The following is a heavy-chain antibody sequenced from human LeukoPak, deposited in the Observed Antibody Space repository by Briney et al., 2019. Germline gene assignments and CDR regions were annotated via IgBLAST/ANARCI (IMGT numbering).Heavy chain of an antibody. CDR3: AREAGRRGIAAAANY. D-gene: IGHD6-13*01. Sequence: GGSLRLSCTASGFTFGSSGMHWVRQAPGKGLEWVAVISYDGSNKYYADSVKGRFTISRDNSKNTLYLQMNSLRAEDTAVYYCAREAGRRGIAAAANYWGQGTLVTVSS. J-gene: IGHJ4*02. CDR2: ISYDGSNK. V-gene: IGHV3-30*19. CDR1: GFTFGSSG.